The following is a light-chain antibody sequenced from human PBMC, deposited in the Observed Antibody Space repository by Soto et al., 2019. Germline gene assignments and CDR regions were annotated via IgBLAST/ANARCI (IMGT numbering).Light chain of an antibody. Sequence: QSALTQPASVSGSPGQSIAISCTGTSSDVGNYNYVSWYQQHPDKAPKLMIFDVRNRPSGVSDRFSGSKSGNTASLTISGLQADDEADYYCTSYTSSSTYVFGTGTKLTVL. CDR3: TSYTSSSTYV. CDR2: DVR. V-gene: IGLV2-14*01. CDR1: SSDVGNYNY. J-gene: IGLJ1*01.